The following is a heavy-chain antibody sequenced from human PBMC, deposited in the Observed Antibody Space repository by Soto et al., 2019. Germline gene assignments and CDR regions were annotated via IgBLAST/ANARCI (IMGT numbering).Heavy chain of an antibody. CDR1: GYTFTSYG. V-gene: IGHV1-18*01. Sequence: ASVKVSCKASGYTFTSYGISWVRQAPGQGLEGMGWISAYNGSTNYAQKLQGRVTMTTDTSTSTAYMELRSLRSDDTAVYYCARDEYGAYATDFDYWRQRTLVTASS. CDR2: ISAYNGST. D-gene: IGHD4-17*01. CDR3: ARDEYGAYATDFDY. J-gene: IGHJ4*02.